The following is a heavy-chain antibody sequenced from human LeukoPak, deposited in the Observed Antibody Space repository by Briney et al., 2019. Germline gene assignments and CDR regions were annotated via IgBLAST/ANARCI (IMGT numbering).Heavy chain of an antibody. V-gene: IGHV4-31*03. D-gene: IGHD5-12*01. CDR3: ARVLVDIVAVADAFDI. Sequence: SQTLSLTCTVSGGSISSGGYYWSWIRQHPGKGLEWIGYIYYSGSTYYNPSLKSRVTISVDTSKNQFSLKLSSVTAADTALYYCARVLVDIVAVADAFDIWGQGTMVTVSS. J-gene: IGHJ3*02. CDR1: GGSISSGGYY. CDR2: IYYSGST.